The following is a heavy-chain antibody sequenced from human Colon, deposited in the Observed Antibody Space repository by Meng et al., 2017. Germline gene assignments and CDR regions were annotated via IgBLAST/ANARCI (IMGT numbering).Heavy chain of an antibody. CDR1: GGSVISNSYY. J-gene: IGHJ5*02. CDR3: ARDSGYDKNWFDP. V-gene: IGHV4-61*01. CDR2: IYYSGST. Sequence: VPLQGLGRVLVTPSATPSLTCTASGGSVISNSYYWSWIRQPPGKGLEWIGFIYYSGSTNYNPSLKSRVTISVDTSKNQFSLKVSSVTAADTAVYYCARDSGYDKNWFDPWGQGTLVTVSS. D-gene: IGHD5-12*01.